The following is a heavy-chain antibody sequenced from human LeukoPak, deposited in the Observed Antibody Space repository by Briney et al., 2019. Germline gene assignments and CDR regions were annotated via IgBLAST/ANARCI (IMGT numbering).Heavy chain of an antibody. J-gene: IGHJ4*02. D-gene: IGHD6-19*01. Sequence: PGGSLRLSCAASGFTFSSYSMNWVRQAPGKGLEWVSSISSSSSYIYYADSVKGRFTISRDNAKNSLYLQMNSLRAEDTAVYYCASEQWLVRGIDYWGQGTVVTVSS. CDR2: ISSSSSYI. V-gene: IGHV3-21*01. CDR1: GFTFSSYS. CDR3: ASEQWLVRGIDY.